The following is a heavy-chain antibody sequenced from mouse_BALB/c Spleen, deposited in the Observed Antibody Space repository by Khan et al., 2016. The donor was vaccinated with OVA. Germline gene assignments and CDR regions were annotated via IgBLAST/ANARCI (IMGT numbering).Heavy chain of an antibody. CDR3: ARSSFYPFYFDY. Sequence: VQLQQSGPELVKPGASVKISCKASGYTFTDYYVNWVKQKPGQGIEWIGWIYPGSANTKYKEKFKGKATLTVDTSSSTAYMQLSSLTSEDTAVYFCARSSFYPFYFDYWGHGTTLTVSS. CDR2: IYPGSANT. D-gene: IGHD2-1*01. CDR1: GYTFTDYY. J-gene: IGHJ2*01. V-gene: IGHV1-84*02.